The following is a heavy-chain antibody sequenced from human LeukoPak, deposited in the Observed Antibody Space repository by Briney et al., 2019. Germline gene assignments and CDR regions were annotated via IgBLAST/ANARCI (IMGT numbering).Heavy chain of an antibody. CDR1: GYTFTSYG. CDR2: ISAYNGNT. Sequence: GASVKVSCKASGYTFTSYGISWVRQAPGQGLEWMGWISAYNGNTNYAQKLQGRVTMTTDTSMSTAYMELRSLRSDDTAVYYCARDNIVVVPAAIEAYYYYYGMDVWGQGTTVTVSS. D-gene: IGHD2-2*01. CDR3: ARDNIVVVPAAIEAYYYYYGMDV. J-gene: IGHJ6*02. V-gene: IGHV1-18*01.